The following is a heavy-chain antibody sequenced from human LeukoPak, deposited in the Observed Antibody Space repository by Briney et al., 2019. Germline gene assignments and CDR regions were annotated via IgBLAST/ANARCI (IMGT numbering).Heavy chain of an antibody. CDR1: GGSFSGYY. J-gene: IGHJ3*02. V-gene: IGHV4-34*01. CDR3: ARGFGGSYDLTDAFDI. Sequence: SETLSLTCAVYGGSFSGYYWSWIRQPPGKGLEWIGEINHSGSTNYNPSLKSRVTISVDTSQNQFSLKLSSVTAADTAVYYCARGFGGSYDLTDAFDIWGQGTMVTVSS. CDR2: INHSGST. D-gene: IGHD1-26*01.